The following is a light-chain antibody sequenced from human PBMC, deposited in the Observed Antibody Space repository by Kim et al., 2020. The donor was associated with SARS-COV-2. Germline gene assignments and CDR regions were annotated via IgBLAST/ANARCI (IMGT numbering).Light chain of an antibody. CDR3: QAWDSSTVV. CDR1: KLGDKY. V-gene: IGLV3-1*01. Sequence: VSPGQTASITCSGDKLGDKYGCWYQQKPGQSPVVVIYQDSKRPSGIPERFSGSNSGNTATLTISGTQAMDEADYYCQAWDSSTVVFGGGTQLTVL. CDR2: QDS. J-gene: IGLJ2*01.